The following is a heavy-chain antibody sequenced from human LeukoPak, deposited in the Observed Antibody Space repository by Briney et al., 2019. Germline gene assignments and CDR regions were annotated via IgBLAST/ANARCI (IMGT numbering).Heavy chain of an antibody. J-gene: IGHJ4*02. CDR3: AKRGVVIRVILVGFHKEAYFFDS. D-gene: IGHD2-15*01. CDR2: ISGSGGAT. V-gene: IGHV3-23*01. CDR1: GITLSNYG. Sequence: GGSLRLSCAVSGITLSNYGMSWVRQAPGKGLEWVAGISGSGGATNYADSVTGRFTISRDTPKHTLYLQMNSLRVEDTAVYFCAKRGVVIRVILVGFHKEAYFFDSWGQGALVTVSS.